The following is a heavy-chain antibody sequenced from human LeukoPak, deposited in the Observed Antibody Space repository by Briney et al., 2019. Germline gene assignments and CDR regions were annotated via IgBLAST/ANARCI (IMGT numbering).Heavy chain of an antibody. CDR2: LISDGSSA. Sequence: QPGGSLRLSCAASGFTFSSYWMHWVRQAPGKGLVWVSRLISDGSSASYADSVKGRFTISRDNTKNTLYLQMSSLRAEDTAVYYCVRDSRYCPDVWGQGTTVTVSS. V-gene: IGHV3-74*01. CDR3: VRDSRYCPDV. D-gene: IGHD2-8*02. J-gene: IGHJ6*02. CDR1: GFTFSSYW.